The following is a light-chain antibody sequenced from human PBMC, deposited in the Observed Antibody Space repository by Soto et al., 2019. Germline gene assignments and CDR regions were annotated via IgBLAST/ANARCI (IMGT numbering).Light chain of an antibody. CDR3: QQSYSPPWT. CDR1: ESISSY. J-gene: IGKJ1*01. CDR2: DAS. Sequence: DVQMTQSPSSLSSSVGDRVTITCRASESISSYLNWYQQKPGKAPKVLIYDASSLXSGVPSRFSGSGSGTDFILTISSLQHEDFATYYCQQSYSPPWTLGHGTKVDIK. V-gene: IGKV1-39*01.